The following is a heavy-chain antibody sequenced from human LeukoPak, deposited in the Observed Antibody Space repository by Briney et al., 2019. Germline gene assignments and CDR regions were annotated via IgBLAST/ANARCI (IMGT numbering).Heavy chain of an antibody. J-gene: IGHJ4*02. V-gene: IGHV3-66*01. CDR1: GFTVSSNY. D-gene: IGHD1-26*01. CDR3: AREMVGASQEYFDY. Sequence: PGGSLRLSCAASGFTVSSNYMSWVRQAPGKGLEWVSVIYSGGSTYYADSVKGRFTISRDNSKNTLYLQMNSLRAEDTAVYYCAREMVGASQEYFDYWGQGTLVTVSS. CDR2: IYSGGST.